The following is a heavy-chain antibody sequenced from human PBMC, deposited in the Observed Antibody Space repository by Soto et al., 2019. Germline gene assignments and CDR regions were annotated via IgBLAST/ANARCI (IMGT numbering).Heavy chain of an antibody. CDR1: GFTFSSYW. CDR3: AGLPRTNPCV. V-gene: IGHV3-7*01. Sequence: EVQLVESGGGLVQSGGSLRLSCAASGFTFSSYWMNWVRQVPGKGLEWVAKLKYDGSEEYYVDSVKGRFTISRDNAKNSLYLQMNSLRAEDTAVYYCAGLPRTNPCVWGQGTLVTVSS. J-gene: IGHJ4*02. CDR2: LKYDGSEE.